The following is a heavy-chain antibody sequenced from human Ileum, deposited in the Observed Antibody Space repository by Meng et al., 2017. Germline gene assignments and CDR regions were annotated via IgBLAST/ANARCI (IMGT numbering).Heavy chain of an antibody. CDR3: VRSNIFGWNPRDH. V-gene: IGHV1-2*06. J-gene: IGHJ4*02. Sequence: QVQLLQSVAEATKPGAALKVSCKASGYTFTDFFVHWVRQAPGQGLEWMGRINPKSGATAYAQKFQGRVTVTSDTSISTAYLDLISLTSDDTALYYCVRSNIFGWNPRDHWGQGTLVTVSS. CDR2: INPKSGAT. CDR1: GYTFTDFF. D-gene: IGHD3-3*02.